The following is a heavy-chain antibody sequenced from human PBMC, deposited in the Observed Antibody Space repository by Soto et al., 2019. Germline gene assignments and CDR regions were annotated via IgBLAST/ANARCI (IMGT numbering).Heavy chain of an antibody. Sequence: GGSLRLSCAASGFTFSSYWMSWVRQAPGKGLEWVANIKQDGSEKYYVDSVKGRFTISRDNAKNSLYLQMNSLRAEDTAVYYCARDSGGVMHYYYYMDVWGKGTTVTVSS. CDR2: IKQDGSEK. CDR1: GFTFSSYW. V-gene: IGHV3-7*01. D-gene: IGHD3-16*01. CDR3: ARDSGGVMHYYYYMDV. J-gene: IGHJ6*03.